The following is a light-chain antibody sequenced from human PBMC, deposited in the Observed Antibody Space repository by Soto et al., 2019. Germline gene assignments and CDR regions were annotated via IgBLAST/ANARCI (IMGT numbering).Light chain of an antibody. Sequence: EIVLTQSPATLSLSPGERATLSCRASQSIGTSLDWYQQKPGQVPRLLIFDALDRATGIPARFSGSGSGTDFALTISNLEPDDFAVYYCQQRSQWPLTFGGGTKVAIK. CDR2: DAL. J-gene: IGKJ4*01. V-gene: IGKV3-11*01. CDR1: QSIGTS. CDR3: QQRSQWPLT.